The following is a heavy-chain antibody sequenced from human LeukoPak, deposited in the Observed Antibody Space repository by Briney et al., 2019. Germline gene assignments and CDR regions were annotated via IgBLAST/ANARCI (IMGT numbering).Heavy chain of an antibody. CDR1: GYSISSGYY. D-gene: IGHD3-22*01. CDR3: ARYSIVGNWFDP. J-gene: IGHJ5*02. V-gene: IGHV4-38-2*02. CDR2: IYHSGST. Sequence: ETLSLTCTVSGYSISSGYYWGWIRQPPGKGLEWIGSIYHSGSTYYNPSLKSRVTISVDTSKNQFSLKLSSVTAADTAVYYCARYSIVGNWFDPWGQGTLVTVSS.